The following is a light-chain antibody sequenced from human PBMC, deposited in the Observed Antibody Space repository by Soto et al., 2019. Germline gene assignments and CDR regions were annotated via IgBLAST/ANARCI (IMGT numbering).Light chain of an antibody. J-gene: IGKJ1*01. CDR3: QQYNNWRT. CDR2: AIS. V-gene: IGKV3-15*01. CDR1: QSVNNN. Sequence: IVMTQSPATLSLSPGERATLSCRASQSVNNNLAWYQKKPGQAPRLLIHAISTRATGIPARFSGSGSGTKFTLTISSLQSEDFAVYYCQQYNNWRTFGQGTKV.